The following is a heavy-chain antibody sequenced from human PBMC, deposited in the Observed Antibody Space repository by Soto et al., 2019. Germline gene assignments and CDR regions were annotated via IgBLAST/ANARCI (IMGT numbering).Heavy chain of an antibody. V-gene: IGHV3-21*01. CDR1: GFSFDTYN. Sequence: VGSLRLSCAASGFSFDTYNMNWVRQAPGRGLEWVSSISSGRPDIFYADSVRGRFTISRDDAKKSLFLQMNSLRADDTAVYYCARDHLGIAAGDFDLWGQGTLVTVSS. CDR3: ARDHLGIAAGDFDL. CDR2: ISSGRPDI. J-gene: IGHJ4*02. D-gene: IGHD6-19*01.